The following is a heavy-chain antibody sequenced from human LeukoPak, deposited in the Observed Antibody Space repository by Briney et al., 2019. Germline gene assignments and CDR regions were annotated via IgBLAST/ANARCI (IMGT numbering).Heavy chain of an antibody. Sequence: GGSLRLSCAASGFTFSNYWMSWVRQAPGKGLEWLANINQDGSEMYYVDSVKGRFTISRDNGKDSLYLQINSLRADDTAVYYCARDLGSMIVVRTTNWYFDLWGRGTLVTVSS. CDR2: INQDGSEM. CDR3: ARDLGSMIVVRTTNWYFDL. V-gene: IGHV3-7*01. J-gene: IGHJ2*01. CDR1: GFTFSNYW. D-gene: IGHD3-22*01.